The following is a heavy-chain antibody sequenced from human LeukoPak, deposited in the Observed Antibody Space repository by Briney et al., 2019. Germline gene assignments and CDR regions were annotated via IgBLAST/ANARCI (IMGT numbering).Heavy chain of an antibody. Sequence: GRSLRLSCAASGFTFSSYGMHWVRQAPGKGLEWVAVIWYDGSNKYYADSVKGRFTISRDNFKNTLYLQMNSLRAEDTAVYYCAKEGYYYDSSGYFHFDLWGRGTLVTVSS. CDR2: IWYDGSNK. J-gene: IGHJ2*01. V-gene: IGHV3-33*06. D-gene: IGHD3-22*01. CDR3: AKEGYYYDSSGYFHFDL. CDR1: GFTFSSYG.